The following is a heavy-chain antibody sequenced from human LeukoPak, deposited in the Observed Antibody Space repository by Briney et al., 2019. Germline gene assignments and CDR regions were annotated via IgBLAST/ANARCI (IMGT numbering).Heavy chain of an antibody. V-gene: IGHV4-59*01. CDR2: LYYTGST. CDR1: GGSISNYY. J-gene: IGHJ4*02. D-gene: IGHD5-24*01. CDR3: ARESSDGYLDD. Sequence: PSETLSLTCTISGGSISNYYWSWIRQPPGRGLEWIGYLYYTGSTNYNPSLKTRVTISEDTSKNQFSLNLSSVTAADTAVYYCARESSDGYLDDWGQGTLVTVSS.